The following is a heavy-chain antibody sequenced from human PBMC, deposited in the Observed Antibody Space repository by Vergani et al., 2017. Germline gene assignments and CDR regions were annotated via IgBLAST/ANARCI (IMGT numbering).Heavy chain of an antibody. V-gene: IGHV3-20*01. Sequence: EVQLVESGGGVVRPGGSQRLSCAASGFRFDDYGMSWVRQAPGKGLEWVSGINWDGGGTAYADSMKGRFTISRDNAKNSLYLQIYSLTAEDAAFYHCARRASDCRSTRCYEYFDLWGRGTLVTVSS. CDR1: GFRFDDYG. D-gene: IGHD2-2*01. CDR2: INWDGGGT. CDR3: ARRASDCRSTRCYEYFDL. J-gene: IGHJ2*01.